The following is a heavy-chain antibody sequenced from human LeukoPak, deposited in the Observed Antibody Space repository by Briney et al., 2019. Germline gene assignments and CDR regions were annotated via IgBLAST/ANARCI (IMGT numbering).Heavy chain of an antibody. Sequence: SETLSLTCTVSGGSISSGDYYWSWIRQPPGKGLEWIGYIYYSGSTYYNPSLKSRVTISVDTSKNQFSLKLSSVTAADTAVYYCARAGSYLGYFQHWGQGTLVTVSS. CDR1: GGSISSGDYY. D-gene: IGHD1-26*01. J-gene: IGHJ1*01. CDR3: ARAGSYLGYFQH. V-gene: IGHV4-30-4*02. CDR2: IYYSGST.